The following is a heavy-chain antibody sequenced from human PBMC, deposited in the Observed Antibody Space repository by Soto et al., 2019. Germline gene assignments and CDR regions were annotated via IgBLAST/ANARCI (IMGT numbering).Heavy chain of an antibody. J-gene: IGHJ4*02. D-gene: IGHD3-22*01. CDR2: IYYSGRT. V-gene: IGHV4-59*01. CDR1: GGSISTCY. CDR3: ARGTYYYDSSGYLFDN. Sequence: KPSETLSLTCTVSGGSISTCYWSWIRQTPGKGLEWIGHIYYSGRTSYKPSLKSRVSISVDTSKNQFSLKVSSVTAADTAVYYCARGTYYYDSSGYLFDNWGQGALVTVSS.